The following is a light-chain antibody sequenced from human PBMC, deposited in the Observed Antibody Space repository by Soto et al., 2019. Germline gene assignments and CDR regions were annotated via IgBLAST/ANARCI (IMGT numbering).Light chain of an antibody. CDR1: QSVTNSF. J-gene: IGKJ1*01. V-gene: IGKV3-20*01. CDR3: QQYGSSPRT. CDR2: GAS. Sequence: EIVLAHSPGTLSLSPGERATLSSSASQSVTNSFLAWYQQKPGQAPRLLIYGASSRATGIPDRFSGSGSGTDFTLTISRLEPEDFAVYYCQQYGSSPRTFGQGTKVDI.